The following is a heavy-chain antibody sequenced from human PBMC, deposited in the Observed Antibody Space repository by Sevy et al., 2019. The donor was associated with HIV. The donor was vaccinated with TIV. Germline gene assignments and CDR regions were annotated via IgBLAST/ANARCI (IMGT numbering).Heavy chain of an antibody. V-gene: IGHV3-7*01. Sequence: GGSLRLSCAASGFTFSAYWMHWVRXAPGKGLEWVANINQGGSEKYYVDSVKGRFTISRDNAKNSLFLQMNSLRAEDTAVYYCARALAAAASSWGQGALVTVSS. D-gene: IGHD6-13*01. CDR2: INQGGSEK. J-gene: IGHJ5*02. CDR3: ARALAAAASS. CDR1: GFTFSAYW.